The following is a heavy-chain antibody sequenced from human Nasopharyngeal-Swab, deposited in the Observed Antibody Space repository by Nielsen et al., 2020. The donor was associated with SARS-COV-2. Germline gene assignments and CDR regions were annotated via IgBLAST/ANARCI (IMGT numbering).Heavy chain of an antibody. CDR3: ARGWASLDS. CDR1: GFTFSGYW. V-gene: IGHV3-74*01. J-gene: IGHJ4*02. D-gene: IGHD6-13*01. Sequence: GESLKISCAASGFTFSGYWMHWVRQAPGKGLVWVSSINDPGSSTNYADSVKGRFTISRDNAKNTLYLQMTSLRVEDTAVYYCARGWASLDSWGQGTLVTVSS. CDR2: INDPGSST.